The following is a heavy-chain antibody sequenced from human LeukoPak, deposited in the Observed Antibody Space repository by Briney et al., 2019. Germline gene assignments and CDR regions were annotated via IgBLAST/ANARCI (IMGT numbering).Heavy chain of an antibody. V-gene: IGHV4-34*01. CDR1: GDSLSRYY. J-gene: IGHJ4*02. CDR3: ARGAGFDGYCRPGGCDYGYFDA. Sequence: SETLSLTCAVDGDSLSRYYWNWVRQPPGKPLEYIGEINRAGTTNYNPSLKTRFTLSIDTSKTQFSLRLTSMAAADTAVYFWARGAGFDGYCRPGGCDYGYFDAWGQGTPVSVSS. CDR2: INRAGTT. D-gene: IGHD2-15*01.